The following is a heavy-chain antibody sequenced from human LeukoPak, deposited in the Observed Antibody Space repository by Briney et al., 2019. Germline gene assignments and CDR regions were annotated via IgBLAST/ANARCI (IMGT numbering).Heavy chain of an antibody. Sequence: GGSLRLSCVASGFIFSSSSMNWVRQAPGKGLEWVSAISGSGGSTYYADSVKGRFTISRDNSKNTLYLQMNSLRAEDTAVYYCASHCNSTSCYFSFGDYWGQGTLVTVSS. J-gene: IGHJ4*02. CDR3: ASHCNSTSCYFSFGDY. D-gene: IGHD2-2*01. CDR2: ISGSGGST. CDR1: GFIFSSSS. V-gene: IGHV3-23*01.